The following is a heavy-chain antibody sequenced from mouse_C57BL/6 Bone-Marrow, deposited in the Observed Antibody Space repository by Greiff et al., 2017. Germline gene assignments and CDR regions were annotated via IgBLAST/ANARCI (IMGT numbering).Heavy chain of an antibody. CDR3: NERGVYGSAWLAY. CDR2: IDPENGDT. J-gene: IGHJ3*01. CDR1: GFNIKDYY. D-gene: IGHD1-1*01. V-gene: IGHV14-4*02. Sequence: VQLQQSGAELVRSGASVKLSCTASGFNIKDYYMHWVKQRPEQGLEWIGWIDPENGDTEYAPKFQGKATVTADTSSNTAYLQLSSLTSEDTAVYSCNERGVYGSAWLAYWGQGNLVTVSA.